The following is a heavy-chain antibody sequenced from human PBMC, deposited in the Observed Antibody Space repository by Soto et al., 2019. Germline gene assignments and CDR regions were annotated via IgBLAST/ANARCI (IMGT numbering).Heavy chain of an antibody. Sequence: QVQLVQSGAEGKKPGASVKVSCKASGYTFSSYGINWVRQAPGQGLEWMGWISAYNGNTNYAQKLHGRVTMTTDTATSTVEIEQRSVRSDDTAVYYCARGSGSSCHDYWGQGTLVTVSS. CDR2: ISAYNGNT. D-gene: IGHD6-13*01. CDR1: GYTFSSYG. V-gene: IGHV1-18*01. J-gene: IGHJ4*02. CDR3: ARGSGSSCHDY.